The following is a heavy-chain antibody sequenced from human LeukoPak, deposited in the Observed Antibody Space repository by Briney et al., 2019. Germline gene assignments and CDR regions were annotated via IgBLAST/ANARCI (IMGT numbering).Heavy chain of an antibody. CDR2: IRSKAYGRTT. J-gene: IGHJ4*02. V-gene: IGHV3-49*03. D-gene: IGHD1-26*01. CDR1: GFTVSSSNY. Sequence: GGSLRLSCAASGFTVSSSNYMSWFRQAPGMGLEWVGLIRSKAYGRTTEHAASVRGRFTISRDDSKSIAYLQMNSLKNEDTALYYCSREVGGSYWDYWGQGNQVTVSS. CDR3: SREVGGSYWDY.